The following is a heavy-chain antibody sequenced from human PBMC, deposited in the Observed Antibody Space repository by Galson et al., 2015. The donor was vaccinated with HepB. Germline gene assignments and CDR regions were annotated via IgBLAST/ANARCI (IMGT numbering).Heavy chain of an antibody. V-gene: IGHV3-21*01. CDR1: GFTFSSYS. Sequence: SLRLSCAASGFTFSSYSMNWVRQAPGKGLEWVSSISSSSSYIYYADSVKGRFTISRDNAKNSLYLQMNSLRAEDTAVYYCARETLHDYGDYDYWGQGTLVTVSS. CDR2: ISSSSSYI. J-gene: IGHJ4*02. D-gene: IGHD4-17*01. CDR3: ARETLHDYGDYDY.